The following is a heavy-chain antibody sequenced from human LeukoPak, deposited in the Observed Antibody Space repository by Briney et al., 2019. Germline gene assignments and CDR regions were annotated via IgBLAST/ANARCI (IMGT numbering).Heavy chain of an antibody. CDR1: GGSISSGYY. CDR2: IYHSGST. Sequence: SETLSLTCTVSGGSISSGYYWGWIRQPPGKGLEWIGSIYHSGSTYYNPSLKSRVTISVDTSKNQFSLKLSSVTAADTAVYYCARDSDSSRALDYWGQGTLVTVSS. D-gene: IGHD6-13*01. J-gene: IGHJ4*02. CDR3: ARDSDSSRALDY. V-gene: IGHV4-38-2*02.